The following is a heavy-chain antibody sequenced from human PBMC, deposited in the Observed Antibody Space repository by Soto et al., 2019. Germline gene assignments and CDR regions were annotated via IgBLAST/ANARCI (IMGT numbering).Heavy chain of an antibody. V-gene: IGHV4-39*01. CDR2: FYYSQST. CDR1: VGSSTGNSTS. J-gene: IGHJ4*02. Sequence: QLQLQESGPKLLKPSEPLSPNAPAPVGSSTGNSTSWGWIRQPPGKGLEWIGSFYYSQSTYFNPSLKSRVTISVETSKNQYSLKLSAVTAADTAVYYCARRSTVTYDYWGQGILVTVSS. D-gene: IGHD4-17*01. CDR3: ARRSTVTYDY.